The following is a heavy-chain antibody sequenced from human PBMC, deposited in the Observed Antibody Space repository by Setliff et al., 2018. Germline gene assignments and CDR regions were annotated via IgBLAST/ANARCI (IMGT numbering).Heavy chain of an antibody. CDR3: ARGGYNSRSGYSAYYYDY. D-gene: IGHD3-3*01. CDR1: GGSISRYH. CDR2: IQTSGTT. Sequence: SETLSLTCTVSGGSISRYHWSWIRQPPGKGLEWIGYIQTSGTTNYNPSLMSRVIISIDMSRKQFSLKLSSVTAADTAMYFCARGGYNSRSGYSAYYYDYWGQGALVTVSS. V-gene: IGHV4-59*03. J-gene: IGHJ4*02.